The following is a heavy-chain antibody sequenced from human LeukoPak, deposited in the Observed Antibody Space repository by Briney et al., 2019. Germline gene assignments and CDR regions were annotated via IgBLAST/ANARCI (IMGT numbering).Heavy chain of an antibody. V-gene: IGHV3-48*04. D-gene: IGHD6-13*01. J-gene: IGHJ4*02. CDR1: GFSFSSFT. CDR2: ISGGSTTI. Sequence: GGSLRLSCGASGFSFSSFTMNWVRQTPGKGLELVAYISGGSTTIHYADSVKGRFTISRDNAKNSLYLQMNSLRAEDTAVYYCARAAGTGDDYWGQGTLVTVSS. CDR3: ARAAGTGDDY.